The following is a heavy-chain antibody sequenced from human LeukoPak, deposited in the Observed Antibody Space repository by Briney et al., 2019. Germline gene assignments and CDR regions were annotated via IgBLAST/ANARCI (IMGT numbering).Heavy chain of an antibody. V-gene: IGHV4-38-2*02. CDR3: ARARKRIAARPQKAGDY. D-gene: IGHD6-6*01. J-gene: IGHJ4*02. CDR2: INHSGST. CDR1: GYSISSGYY. Sequence: PSETLSLTCTVSGYSISSGYYWGWIRQPPGKGLEWIGSINHSGSTNYNPSLKSRVTISVDTSKNQFSLKLSSVTAADTAVYYCARARKRIAARPQKAGDYWGQGTLVTVSS.